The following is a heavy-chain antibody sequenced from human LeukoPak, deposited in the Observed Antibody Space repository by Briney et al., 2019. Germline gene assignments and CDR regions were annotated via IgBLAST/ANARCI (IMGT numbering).Heavy chain of an antibody. Sequence: PGGSLRLSCAASGFTFSSYSMNWVRQAPGKGLEWVSYISSSSSTIYYADSVKGRFTISRDNAKNSLYLQMNSLRAEDTAVYYCARDTMGYSYGYGVVADYWGQGTLVTVSS. CDR1: GFTFSSYS. J-gene: IGHJ4*02. D-gene: IGHD5-18*01. CDR2: ISSSSSTI. CDR3: ARDTMGYSYGYGVVADY. V-gene: IGHV3-48*04.